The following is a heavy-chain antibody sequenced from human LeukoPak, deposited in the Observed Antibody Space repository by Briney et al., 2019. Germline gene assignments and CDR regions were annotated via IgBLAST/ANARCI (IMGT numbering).Heavy chain of an antibody. CDR3: AKGSWNYGGGLFDY. V-gene: IGHV3-33*06. J-gene: IGHJ4*02. D-gene: IGHD1-7*01. CDR1: GFTFSSYG. CDR2: IWYDGSNK. Sequence: GGSLRLSCAASGFTFSSYGMHWVRQAPGKGLEWVAVIWYDGSNKYYADSVKGRFTISRDNSKNTLYLQMSSLRAEGTAVYYCAKGSWNYGGGLFDYWGQGTLVTVSS.